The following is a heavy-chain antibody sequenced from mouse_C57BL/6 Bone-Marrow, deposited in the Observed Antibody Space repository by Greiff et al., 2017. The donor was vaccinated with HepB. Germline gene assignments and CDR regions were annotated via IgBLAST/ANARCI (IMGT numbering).Heavy chain of an antibody. J-gene: IGHJ3*01. V-gene: IGHV1-69*01. CDR2: IDPSDSYT. CDR1: GYTFTSYW. D-gene: IGHD2-10*02. CDR3: AREYTWFAY. Sequence: QVQLQQPGAELVMPGASVKLSCKASGYTFTSYWMHWVKQRPGQGLEWIGEIDPSDSYTNYNQKFKGKSTLTVDKSSSTAYMQLSSLTSEDSAVYYCAREYTWFAYWGQGTLVTVSA.